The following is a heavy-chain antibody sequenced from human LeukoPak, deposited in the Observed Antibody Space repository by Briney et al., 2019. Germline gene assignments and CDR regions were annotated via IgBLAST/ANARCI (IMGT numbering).Heavy chain of an antibody. CDR3: AKGGGRRLADAFDI. J-gene: IGHJ3*02. CDR2: VLESA. CDR1: GFTFSSYA. D-gene: IGHD1-26*01. Sequence: GGSLRLSCSASGFTFSSYAMSWVRQAPGQGLEWVATVLESANYAASVKGRLTISRDNTKHTLYLQMISLRADDTAVYYCAKGGGRRLADAFDIWGRGTMVTVSS. V-gene: IGHV3-23*01.